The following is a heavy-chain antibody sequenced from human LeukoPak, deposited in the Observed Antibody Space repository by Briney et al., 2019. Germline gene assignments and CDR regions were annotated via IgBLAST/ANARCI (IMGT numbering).Heavy chain of an antibody. J-gene: IGHJ3*02. CDR1: GFTFSSYA. CDR3: AKDRVGIVGATDAFDI. D-gene: IGHD1-26*01. Sequence: GGSLRLSCAASGFTFSSYAMSWVRQAPGKGLEWVSAISGSGGSTYYADPVKGRFTISRDNSKNTLYLQMNSLRAEDTAVYYCAKDRVGIVGATDAFDIWGQGTMVTVSS. CDR2: ISGSGGST. V-gene: IGHV3-23*01.